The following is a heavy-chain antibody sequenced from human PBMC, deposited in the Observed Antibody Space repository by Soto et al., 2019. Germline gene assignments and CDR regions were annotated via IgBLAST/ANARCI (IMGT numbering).Heavy chain of an antibody. CDR2: ISSSSSTI. Sequence: GGSLRLSCAASGFTFSSYSMNWVRQAPGKGLEWVSYISSSSSTIYYADSVKGRFTISRDNAKNSLYLQMNSLRDEDTAVYYCATSGGRGWLTVDDAFDIWGQGTMVTVSS. D-gene: IGHD3-16*01. CDR1: GFTFSSYS. CDR3: ATSGGRGWLTVDDAFDI. V-gene: IGHV3-48*02. J-gene: IGHJ3*02.